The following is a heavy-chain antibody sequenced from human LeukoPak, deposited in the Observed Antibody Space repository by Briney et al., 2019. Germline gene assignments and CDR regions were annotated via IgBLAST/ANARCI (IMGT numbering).Heavy chain of an antibody. CDR1: GYTFTSYY. J-gene: IGHJ6*02. CDR2: INPSGGST. CDR3: ARDTALVTAPVYYGMDV. V-gene: IGHV1-46*01. D-gene: IGHD5-18*01. Sequence: EASVKVSCKASGYTFTSYYMHWVRQVPGQGLEWMGIINPSGGSTSYAQKFQGRVTMTRDTSTSTVYMELSSLKSEDTAVYYCARDTALVTAPVYYGMDVWGQGTTVTVSS.